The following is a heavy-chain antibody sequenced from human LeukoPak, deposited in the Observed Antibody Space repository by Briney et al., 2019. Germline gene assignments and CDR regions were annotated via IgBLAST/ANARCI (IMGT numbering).Heavy chain of an antibody. Sequence: SETLSLTCAVYGGSFSGYYWSWIRQPPGKGLEWIGEINHSGSTNYNPSLKSRVTIPVDTSKNQFSLKLSSVTAADTAVYYCARKRTGGYCSSTSCLRNAFDIWGQGTMVTVSS. CDR1: GGSFSGYY. J-gene: IGHJ3*02. D-gene: IGHD2-2*01. CDR3: ARKRTGGYCSSTSCLRNAFDI. V-gene: IGHV4-34*01. CDR2: INHSGST.